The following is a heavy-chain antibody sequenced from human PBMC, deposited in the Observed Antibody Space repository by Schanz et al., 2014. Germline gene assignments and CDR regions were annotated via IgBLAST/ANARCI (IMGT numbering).Heavy chain of an antibody. CDR3: ARDRSRGDLPGDI. CDR1: GGSVSSGGDY. Sequence: QVQLQESGPGLAKPSQTLSLTCTVSGGSVSSGGDYWSWIRRHPGKGLEWIGFISYSGSTYYNPSLKSRVTISVDTSKNQFSLNLSSATAADTAVYYCARDRSRGDLPGDIWGQGTKVTVSS. CDR2: ISYSGST. V-gene: IGHV4-31*03. J-gene: IGHJ3*02. D-gene: IGHD4-17*01.